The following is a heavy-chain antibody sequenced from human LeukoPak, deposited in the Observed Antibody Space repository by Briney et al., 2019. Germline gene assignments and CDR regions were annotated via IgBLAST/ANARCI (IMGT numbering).Heavy chain of an antibody. D-gene: IGHD6-19*01. CDR2: IYPGDSDT. V-gene: IGHV5-51*01. J-gene: IGHJ4*02. CDR3: ARVGQWLVSYFDY. Sequence: GESLKISCQGSGYSFSTYWIGWVRQMPGKGLEWMGIIYPGDSDTRYSPSFQGQVTISADKSISTAYMQWSSLKASDTAMYYCARVGQWLVSYFDYWGQGTLVTVSS. CDR1: GYSFSTYW.